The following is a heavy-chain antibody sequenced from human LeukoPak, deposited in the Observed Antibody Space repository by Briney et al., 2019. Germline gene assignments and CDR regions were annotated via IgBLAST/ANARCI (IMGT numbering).Heavy chain of an antibody. Sequence: SETLSLTCTVSRGSISSYYWSWIRQPPGKGLEWIGYIYYSGSTNYNPPLRSRVTISVDTSKNQFSLKLSSVTAADTAVYYCARSRVKTTSLAAFDIWGQGTMVTISS. CDR2: IYYSGST. CDR3: ARSRVKTTSLAAFDI. J-gene: IGHJ3*02. D-gene: IGHD4-17*01. CDR1: RGSISSYY. V-gene: IGHV4-59*01.